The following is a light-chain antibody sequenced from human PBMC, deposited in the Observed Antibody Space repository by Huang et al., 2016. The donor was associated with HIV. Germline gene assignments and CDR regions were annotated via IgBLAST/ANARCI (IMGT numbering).Light chain of an antibody. CDR3: QQYGSSPYT. CDR1: QSVSSSF. J-gene: IGKJ2*01. CDR2: GAS. Sequence: EIVLTQSPGTLSLSPGERATLSCRASQSVSSSFLAWYQQRPGQAPRLLSYGASSRATGTPDRFSGSGSGTGFTLTISRLEPEDFAVYYCQQYGSSPYTFGQGTKLEIK. V-gene: IGKV3-20*01.